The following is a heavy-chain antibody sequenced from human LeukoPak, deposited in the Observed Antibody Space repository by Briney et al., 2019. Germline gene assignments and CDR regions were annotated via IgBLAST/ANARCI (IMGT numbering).Heavy chain of an antibody. Sequence: PGGSLRLSCAASGFTFSSYGMHWVRQAPGKGLEWVAVISYDGSNKYYADSVKGRFTISRDNSKNTLYLIMNGLRAEDTAVFFCAKAAIATSANWYYFGMDVWGQGTPVTVSS. CDR3: AKAAIATSANWYYFGMDV. J-gene: IGHJ6*02. CDR1: GFTFSSYG. D-gene: IGHD6-13*01. V-gene: IGHV3-30*18. CDR2: ISYDGSNK.